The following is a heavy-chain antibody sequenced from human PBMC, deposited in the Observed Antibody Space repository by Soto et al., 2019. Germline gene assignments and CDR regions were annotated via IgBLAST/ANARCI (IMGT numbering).Heavy chain of an antibody. V-gene: IGHV3-21*06. J-gene: IGHJ5*02. D-gene: IGHD3-16*02. Sequence: GGSLRLSCAASGFIFTRYSMNWVRQAPGKGLEWVSSISSTTNYIYYGDSMKGRFTISRDNAKNSLYLEMNSLRAEDTAVYYCARETEDLTSIVDLWGQGTLVTVSS. CDR3: ARETEDLTSIVDL. CDR2: ISSTTNYI. CDR1: GFIFTRYS.